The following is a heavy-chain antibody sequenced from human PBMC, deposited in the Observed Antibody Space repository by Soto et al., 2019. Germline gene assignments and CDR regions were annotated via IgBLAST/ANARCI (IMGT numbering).Heavy chain of an antibody. V-gene: IGHV1-18*01. D-gene: IGHD3-16*02. CDR2: ISAYNGNT. J-gene: IGHJ3*02. CDR1: GYTFTSYG. Sequence: ASVKVSCKASGYTFTSYGISWVRQAPGQGLEWMGWISAYNGNTNYAQKLQGRVTTTEDTSTATAYMELSSLRSEDTAVYYCATDYLDANFDIWGQGTMVTVSS. CDR3: ATDYLDANFDI.